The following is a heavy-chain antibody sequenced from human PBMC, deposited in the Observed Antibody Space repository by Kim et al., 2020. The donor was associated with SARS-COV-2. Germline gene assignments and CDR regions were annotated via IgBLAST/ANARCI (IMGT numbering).Heavy chain of an antibody. V-gene: IGHV7-4-1*02. Sequence: ASVKVSCKASGYTFTSYAMNWVRQAPGQGLEWMGWINTNTGNPTYAQGFTGRFVFSLDTSVSTAYLQISSLKAEDTAVYYCARNLVRGVIITEEGEGWFDPWGQGTLVTVSS. CDR3: ARNLVRGVIITEEGEGWFDP. CDR2: INTNTGNP. J-gene: IGHJ5*02. CDR1: GYTFTSYA. D-gene: IGHD3-10*01.